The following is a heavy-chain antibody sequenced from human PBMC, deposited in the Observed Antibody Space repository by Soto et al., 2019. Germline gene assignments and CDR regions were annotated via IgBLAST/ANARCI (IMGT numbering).Heavy chain of an antibody. V-gene: IGHV1-8*01. CDR2: MNPNSANT. CDR3: ATSVGRYGSGSPYYFDY. J-gene: IGHJ4*02. Sequence: ASVKVSCKASGYTFTNYDINWVRQATGQGLEWMGWMNPNSANTGYAQKFQGRVTMTRNTSISTAYMELSSLRSEDTAVYFCATSVGRYGSGSPYYFDYWGQGTLVTVS. D-gene: IGHD3-10*01. CDR1: GYTFTNYD.